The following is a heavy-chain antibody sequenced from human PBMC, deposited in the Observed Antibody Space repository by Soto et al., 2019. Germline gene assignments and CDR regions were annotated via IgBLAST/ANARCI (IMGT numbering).Heavy chain of an antibody. D-gene: IGHD6-6*01. Sequence: PGESLKISCKGSGYSFTSYWIGWVRQMPGKGLEWMGIIYPGDSDTRYSPSFQGQVTISADKSISTAYLQWSSLKASDTAMYYCARAPRIAARPDLYYYYGMDVWGQGTTVTVSS. V-gene: IGHV5-51*01. CDR3: ARAPRIAARPDLYYYYGMDV. J-gene: IGHJ6*02. CDR2: IYPGDSDT. CDR1: GYSFTSYW.